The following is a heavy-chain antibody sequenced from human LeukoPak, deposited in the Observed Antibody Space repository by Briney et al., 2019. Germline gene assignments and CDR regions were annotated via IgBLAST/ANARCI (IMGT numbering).Heavy chain of an antibody. Sequence: GESLKISCKGSGYSFTSYWIGWVRQMPGKGLEWMGIIYPGDSDTRYSPSFQGQVTISADKSISTAYLQWSSLKASDTAMYYCARGVFWSGYYNWFDPWGQGNLVTVSS. CDR3: ARGVFWSGYYNWFDP. CDR1: GYSFTSYW. D-gene: IGHD3-3*01. V-gene: IGHV5-51*01. J-gene: IGHJ5*02. CDR2: IYPGDSDT.